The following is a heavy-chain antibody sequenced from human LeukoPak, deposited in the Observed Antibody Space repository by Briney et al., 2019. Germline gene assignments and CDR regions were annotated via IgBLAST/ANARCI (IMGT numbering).Heavy chain of an antibody. V-gene: IGHV1-69*13. CDR1: GGTFSSYA. CDR3: ARGHSSSPHWFDP. Sequence: SVKVSCKASGGTFSSYAISWARQAPGQGLEWTGGIIPIFGTANYAQKFQGRVTITADESTSTAYMELSSLRSEDTAVYYCARGHSSSPHWFDPWGQGTLVTVSS. CDR2: IIPIFGTA. J-gene: IGHJ5*02. D-gene: IGHD6-6*01.